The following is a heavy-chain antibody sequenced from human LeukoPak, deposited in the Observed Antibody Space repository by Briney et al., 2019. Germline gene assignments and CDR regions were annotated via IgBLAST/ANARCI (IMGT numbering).Heavy chain of an antibody. V-gene: IGHV4-59*01. CDR2: IYYSGST. Sequence: SETLSLTCTVSGGSISSYYWSWIRQPPGKGLEWIGYIYYSGSTNYNPSLKSRVTISVDTSKNQFSLKLSSVTAADTAVYYCARDLRYSYGYYYGMDVWGQGTTLTVSS. D-gene: IGHD5-18*01. J-gene: IGHJ6*02. CDR3: ARDLRYSYGYYYGMDV. CDR1: GGSISSYY.